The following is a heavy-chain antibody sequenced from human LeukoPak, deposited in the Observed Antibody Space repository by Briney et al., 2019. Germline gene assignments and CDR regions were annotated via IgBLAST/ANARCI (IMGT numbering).Heavy chain of an antibody. D-gene: IGHD3-16*02. CDR2: IYYSGST. V-gene: IGHV4-39*07. J-gene: IGHJ4*02. CDR3: ARGFNDYVWGSYRPYYFDY. CDR1: GGSISSSSYY. Sequence: SETPSLTCTVSGGSISSSSYYWGWIRQPPGKGLEWIGSIYYSGSTYYNPSLKSRVTISVDTSKNQFSLKLSSVTAADTAVYYCARGFNDYVWGSYRPYYFDYWGQGTLVTVSS.